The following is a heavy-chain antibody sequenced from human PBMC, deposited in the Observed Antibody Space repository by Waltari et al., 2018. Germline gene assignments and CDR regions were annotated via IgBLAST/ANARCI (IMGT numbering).Heavy chain of an antibody. D-gene: IGHD1-1*01. Sequence: QGQLLQSGAEVKKPGASVTVSCKASGYNFRPYGISWVRQAPGQGLEWMGWINPYNGNTNYAQMVKDRVTLTTETSTSTAYMELRSLTSADTAVYYCARVRASGGNSAFDIWGQGTMVTVSS. V-gene: IGHV1-18*01. CDR2: INPYNGNT. CDR3: ARVRASGGNSAFDI. CDR1: GYNFRPYG. J-gene: IGHJ3*02.